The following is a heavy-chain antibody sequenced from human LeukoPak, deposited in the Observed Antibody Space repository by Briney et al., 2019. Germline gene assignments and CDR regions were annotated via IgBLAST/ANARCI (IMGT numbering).Heavy chain of an antibody. CDR1: GGTFSSYA. CDR2: IIPIFGTA. D-gene: IGHD3-22*01. J-gene: IGHJ3*02. Sequence: ASVTVSCTASGGTFSSYAISWVRQAPGQGLEWMGGIIPIFGTANYAQKFQGRVTITADESTSTAYMELSSLRSEDTAVYYCARGHDSSGYYYVGDAFDIWGQGTMVTVSS. V-gene: IGHV1-69*13. CDR3: ARGHDSSGYYYVGDAFDI.